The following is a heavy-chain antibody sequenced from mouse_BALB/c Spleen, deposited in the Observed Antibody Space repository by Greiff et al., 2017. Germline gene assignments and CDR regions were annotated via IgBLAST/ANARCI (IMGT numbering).Heavy chain of an antibody. CDR2: INPSNGGT. J-gene: IGHJ4*01. CDR1: GYTFTSYY. Sequence: VKLMESGAELVKPGASVKLSCKASGYTFTSYYMYWVKQRPGQGLEWIGEINPSNGGTNFNEKFKSKATLTVDKSSSTAYMQLSSLTSEDSAVYYCTRPHYYGSSYYYAMDYWGQGTSVTVSS. CDR3: TRPHYYGSSYYYAMDY. D-gene: IGHD1-1*01. V-gene: IGHV1S81*02.